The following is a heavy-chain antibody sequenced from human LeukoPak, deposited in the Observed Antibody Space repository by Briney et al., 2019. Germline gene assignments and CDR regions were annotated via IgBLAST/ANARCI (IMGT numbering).Heavy chain of an antibody. CDR1: GFTFSSYV. Sequence: GGSLRLSCAASGFTFSSYVMSWVRQAPGKGLEWVSAISGSGGSTYYADSVKGRFTISRDNSKNTLYLQMNSLRAEDTAVYYCATSFWSSYYFDYWGQGTLVTVSS. J-gene: IGHJ4*02. V-gene: IGHV3-23*01. CDR2: ISGSGGST. D-gene: IGHD2-8*02. CDR3: ATSFWSSYYFDY.